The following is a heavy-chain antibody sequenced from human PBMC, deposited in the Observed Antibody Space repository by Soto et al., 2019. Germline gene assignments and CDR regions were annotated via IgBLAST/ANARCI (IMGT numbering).Heavy chain of an antibody. CDR2: TYLRSKWYN. J-gene: IGHJ3*01. V-gene: IGHV6-1*01. Sequence: SQTLSDTCVISGDSVSTNSATLKLIRHCASRGLEWLGRTYLRSKWYNEYAVSVKSRIAIRPDTSKNLFSLQLSSVTPEDTAVYFCARAAVAFDAFDLWGQGTVVTVSS. CDR3: ARAAVAFDAFDL. D-gene: IGHD2-15*01. CDR1: GDSVSTNSAT.